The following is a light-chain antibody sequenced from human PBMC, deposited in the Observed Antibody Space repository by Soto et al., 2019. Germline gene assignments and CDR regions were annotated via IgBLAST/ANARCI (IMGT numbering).Light chain of an antibody. CDR3: QQSYSTPWT. V-gene: IGKV1-39*01. CDR1: QSISSY. CDR2: AAS. Sequence: DIQMTQSPSSLSASVGDRVTITCRASQSISSYLNWYQQKPGKAPKLLIYAASSLQSGVTSRFSGSGSGTDFHLTISSLQPEDFATYYCQQSYSTPWTFGQGTKVEIK. J-gene: IGKJ1*01.